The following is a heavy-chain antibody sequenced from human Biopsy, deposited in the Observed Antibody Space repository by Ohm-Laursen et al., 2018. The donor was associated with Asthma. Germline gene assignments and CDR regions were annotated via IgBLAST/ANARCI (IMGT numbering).Heavy chain of an antibody. V-gene: IGHV3-30*03. CDR3: ARQSGQDYGDSSGFDI. D-gene: IGHD3-22*01. CDR1: GFVFSQCG. Sequence: SLRLSYTAPGFVFSQCGMHWVRQGPGKGLEWVALVSSDGHNKYYEDSVKGRFTISRDNSRNRLYLQINRLTVEDSAVYFCARQSGQDYGDSSGFDIWGQGTKVAVSS. CDR2: VSSDGHNK. J-gene: IGHJ3*02.